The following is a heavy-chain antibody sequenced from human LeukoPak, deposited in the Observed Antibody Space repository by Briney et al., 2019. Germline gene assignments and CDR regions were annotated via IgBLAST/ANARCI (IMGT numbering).Heavy chain of an antibody. CDR1: GGSISGYY. Sequence: KPSETQSLTCTVSGGSISGYYWSWIRQPPGKGLEWVGYISYSGSTNYKPSLKSRVTISVDTSKNQFSLKLSSVTAADTAIYYCARDGRAGSLFAYWGQGTLVTVSS. CDR2: ISYSGST. V-gene: IGHV4-59*01. CDR3: ARDGRAGSLFAY. J-gene: IGHJ4*02. D-gene: IGHD6-19*01.